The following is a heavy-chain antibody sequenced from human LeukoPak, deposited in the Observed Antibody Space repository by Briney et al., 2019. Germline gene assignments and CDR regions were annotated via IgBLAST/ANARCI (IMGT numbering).Heavy chain of an antibody. CDR2: IYPRDGST. CDR3: ARDRVVVTANSFDY. V-gene: IGHV1-46*01. D-gene: IGHD2-21*02. CDR1: GYTFTSNY. J-gene: IGHJ4*02. Sequence: ASVKVSCKASGYTFTSNYIHWVRQAPGQGLEWMGMIYPRDGSTSYAQKFQGRVTVTRDTSTSTVHMELSGLRSEDTAVYYCARDRVVVTANSFDYWGQGTLVTVSS.